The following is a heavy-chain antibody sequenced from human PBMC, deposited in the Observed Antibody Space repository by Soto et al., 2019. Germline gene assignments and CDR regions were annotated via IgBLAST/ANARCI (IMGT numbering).Heavy chain of an antibody. CDR1: GFTFSSNS. D-gene: IGHD3-3*01. Sequence: EVQVVESGGGLVQPGGSLRLSCAASGFTFSSNSMNWVRQAPVKGLEWISYISSSSSTIYADSVKGRFTISRDNAKNSLYLQMNSLRDEDTAVYYCARVIWSGHLTSDLWGQGTLFTVSS. CDR2: ISSSSSTI. CDR3: ARVIWSGHLTSDL. J-gene: IGHJ4*02. V-gene: IGHV3-48*02.